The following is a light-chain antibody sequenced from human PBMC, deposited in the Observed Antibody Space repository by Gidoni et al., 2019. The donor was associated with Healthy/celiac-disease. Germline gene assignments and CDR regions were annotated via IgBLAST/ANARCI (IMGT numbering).Light chain of an antibody. CDR2: DAS. Sequence: IQMTQSPSSLSASVGDRVTITCQASQDISNYLNWYHKKPGKAPKLLIYDASNLDTGVPSRFSGSGSGTDFTFTISSLQPEDIATYYCQQYDNLPLVFGPGTKVDIK. J-gene: IGKJ3*01. CDR1: QDISNY. V-gene: IGKV1-33*01. CDR3: QQYDNLPLV.